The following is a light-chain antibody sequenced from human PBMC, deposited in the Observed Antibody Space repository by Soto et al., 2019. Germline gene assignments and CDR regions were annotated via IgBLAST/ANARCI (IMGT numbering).Light chain of an antibody. Sequence: QSALTQPASVSGSPGQSVTISCTGTSSDIGSYNSVCWHQQHPGRAPKLMLYDVSSRASGIPDRFSASKSGNTASLTISGLQAGVEVDYLCSSYTSSPTYVFGTGTKLTVL. CDR3: SSYTSSPTYV. J-gene: IGLJ1*01. CDR1: SSDIGSYNS. V-gene: IGLV2-14*03. CDR2: DVS.